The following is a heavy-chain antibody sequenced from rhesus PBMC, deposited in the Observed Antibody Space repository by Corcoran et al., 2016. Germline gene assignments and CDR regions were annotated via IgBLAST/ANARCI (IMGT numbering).Heavy chain of an antibody. CDR3: AAIETVDY. Sequence: QVQLQESGPGLVKPSETLSLTCAVSGGSISGDYWSWIRQPPGRGLGWIGRIYGSGGSTDYNPSLKSRVTISTDTSKNRFSLKLSSVTAADTAVYYCAAIETVDYWGQGVLVTVSS. J-gene: IGHJ4*01. D-gene: IGHD2-15*01. CDR2: IYGSGGST. CDR1: GGSISGDY. V-gene: IGHV4-160*01.